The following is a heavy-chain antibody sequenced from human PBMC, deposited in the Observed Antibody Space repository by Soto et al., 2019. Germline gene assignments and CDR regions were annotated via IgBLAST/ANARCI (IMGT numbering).Heavy chain of an antibody. V-gene: IGHV1-24*01. CDR1: GGTFSSYA. CDR2: FDPADGET. D-gene: IGHD1-26*01. CDR3: ATDSVLRVQYYYYYGMDV. Sequence: ASVKVSCKASGGTFSSYAISWVRQAPGQGLEWMGGFDPADGETIYAQKFQGRVTMTEDTATDTAYMELSSLRSEDTAVYYCATDSVLRVQYYYYYGMDVWGQGTKVTVSS. J-gene: IGHJ6*02.